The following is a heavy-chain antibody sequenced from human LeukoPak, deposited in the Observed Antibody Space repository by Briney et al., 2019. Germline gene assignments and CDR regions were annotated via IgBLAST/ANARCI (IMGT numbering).Heavy chain of an antibody. CDR1: GGSISSSNCC. CDR2: IYYSGET. D-gene: IGHD5-12*01. J-gene: IGHJ5*02. Sequence: PSETLSLTCTVSGGSISSSNCCWGWIRQPPGKGLEWIGSIYYSGETYYNPSLKSRVTTSLDTSKNQFSLRLSSVTAADTAVYYCARLANVAMITWGQGTLVTVSS. CDR3: ARLANVAMIT. V-gene: IGHV4-39*01.